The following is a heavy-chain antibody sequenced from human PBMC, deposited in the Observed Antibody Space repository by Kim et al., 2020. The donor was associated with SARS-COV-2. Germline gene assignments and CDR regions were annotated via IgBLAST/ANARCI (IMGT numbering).Heavy chain of an antibody. CDR2: ISNSGGNT. D-gene: IGHD6-13*01. CDR3: AGHRIAAAGYGWFEP. Sequence: GGSLRLSCAASGFTFSSYAMTWVRQAPGKGLEWVSSISNSGGNTYYADSVKGRFTIARDSSKNTLYMQMNIMRAEDTAVYYCAGHRIAAAGYGWFEPWG. V-gene: IGHV3-23*01. CDR1: GFTFSSYA. J-gene: IGHJ5*02.